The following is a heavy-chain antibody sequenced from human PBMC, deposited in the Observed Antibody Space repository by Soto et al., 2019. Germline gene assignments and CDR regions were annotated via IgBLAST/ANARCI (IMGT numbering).Heavy chain of an antibody. CDR3: ARYSASGLHSDCGMDV. Sequence: SETLSLTCAVSGDSISISNWWTCVRQPPGKGLEWIGDIYHTGITNYNPSLKSRVNILVDKSKNQFSLKLTSVTAADTAVYYCARYSASGLHSDCGMDVWGQGTTVAVSS. CDR1: GDSISISNW. V-gene: IGHV4-4*02. CDR2: IYHTGIT. J-gene: IGHJ6*02. D-gene: IGHD6-13*01.